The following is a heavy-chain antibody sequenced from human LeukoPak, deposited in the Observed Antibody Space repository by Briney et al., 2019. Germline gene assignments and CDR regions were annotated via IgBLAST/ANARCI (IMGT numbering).Heavy chain of an antibody. Sequence: PGRSLRLSCAASGFTFSSYAMHWVRQAPGKGLEWVAVISYERSNKYYADSVKGRFTISRDNSKNTLYLQASSLRAGDTAVYYCAKALRTVGFGEMGSWGQGTLVTVSA. J-gene: IGHJ4*02. D-gene: IGHD3-10*01. V-gene: IGHV3-30-3*01. CDR1: GFTFSSYA. CDR2: ISYERSNK. CDR3: AKALRTVGFGEMGS.